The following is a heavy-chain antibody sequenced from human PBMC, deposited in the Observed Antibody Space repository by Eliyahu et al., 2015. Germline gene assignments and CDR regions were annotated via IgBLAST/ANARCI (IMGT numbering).Heavy chain of an antibody. J-gene: IGHJ3*02. CDR3: ARSLTDAFDI. CDR1: GFTFSSYA. V-gene: IGHV3-30-3*01. Sequence: QVQLVESGGGVVQPGRSLRLSCAASGFTFSSYAMHWVRQAPGKGLEWVAVISYDGSNKYYADSVKGRFTISRDNSKNTLYLQMNSLRAEDTAVYYCARSLTDAFDIWGQGTMVTVSS. CDR2: ISYDGSNK.